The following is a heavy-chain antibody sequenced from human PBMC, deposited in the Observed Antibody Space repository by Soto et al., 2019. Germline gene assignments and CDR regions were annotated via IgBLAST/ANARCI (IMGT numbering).Heavy chain of an antibody. CDR3: ARLYSGAYDL. CDR2: VTAGGDNT. J-gene: IGHJ3*01. V-gene: IGHV3-23*01. CDR1: GFTFSSYA. D-gene: IGHD3-10*01. Sequence: EVKLLESGGGLVQPGGSLRLSCAASGFTFSSYAMTWVRQTPGQGLRWVSTVTAGGDNTYHANSVKGRFTISRDTSKNTLYLQMNRRSVQDTAIFLCARLYSGAYDLWGQGTMVTVSS.